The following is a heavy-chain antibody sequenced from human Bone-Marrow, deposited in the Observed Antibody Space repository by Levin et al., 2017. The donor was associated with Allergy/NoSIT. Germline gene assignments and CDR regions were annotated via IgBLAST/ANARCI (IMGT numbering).Heavy chain of an antibody. D-gene: IGHD4/OR15-4a*01. V-gene: IGHV3-23*01. J-gene: IGHJ4*02. CDR1: GFTFSSYA. Sequence: SGGSLRLSCAASGFTFSSYAMNWVRQAPGKGLEWVSVVSGIGETYTYYADSVKGRFTISRDNSRNTLYLQMNSLTAEDTAVYFCAKSGAANYNHRFDYWGQGTPVTVSS. CDR2: VSGIGETYT. CDR3: AKSGAANYNHRFDY.